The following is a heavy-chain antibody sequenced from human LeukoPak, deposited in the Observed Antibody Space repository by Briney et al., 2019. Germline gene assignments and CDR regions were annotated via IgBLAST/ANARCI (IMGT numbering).Heavy chain of an antibody. CDR3: ARHLDYYGSRRPFDY. D-gene: IGHD3-10*01. Sequence: PSETLSLTCAVYGGSFSGYYWSWIRQPPGKGLEWIGEINHSGSTNYNPSLKSRVTISVDTSKNQFSLKLSSVTAADTAVYYCARHLDYYGSRRPFDYWGQGTLVTVSS. CDR2: INHSGST. J-gene: IGHJ4*02. CDR1: GGSFSGYY. V-gene: IGHV4-34*01.